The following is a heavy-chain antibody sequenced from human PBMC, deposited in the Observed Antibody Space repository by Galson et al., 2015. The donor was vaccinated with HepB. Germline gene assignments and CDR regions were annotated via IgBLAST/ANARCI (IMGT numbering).Heavy chain of an antibody. V-gene: IGHV3-23*01. CDR1: GFTFSSYA. D-gene: IGHD3-3*01. Sequence: SLRLSCAASGFTFSSYAMSWVRQAPGKGLEWVSAISGSGGSTYYADSVKGRFTISRDNSKNTLYLQMNSLRAGDTAVYYCAKGVGGDFWSGYSSLGTWGQGTLVTVSS. CDR3: AKGVGGDFWSGYSSLGT. J-gene: IGHJ5*02. CDR2: ISGSGGST.